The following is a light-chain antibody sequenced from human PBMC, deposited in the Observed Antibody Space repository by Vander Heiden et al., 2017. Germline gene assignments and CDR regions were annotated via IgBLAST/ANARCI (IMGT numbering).Light chain of an antibody. Sequence: QLVLPQSPSASASLGPSVKLTCTLSSGPSDYAIAWHQQQPEKGPRTLMRLNGDGSHSKGDGIPDRFSGSSSGAERYLTISSLQADDEADYYCQTWGPGIRVFGGGTKLTVL. CDR1: SGPSDYA. V-gene: IGLV4-69*01. CDR2: LNGDGSH. CDR3: QTWGPGIRV. J-gene: IGLJ2*01.